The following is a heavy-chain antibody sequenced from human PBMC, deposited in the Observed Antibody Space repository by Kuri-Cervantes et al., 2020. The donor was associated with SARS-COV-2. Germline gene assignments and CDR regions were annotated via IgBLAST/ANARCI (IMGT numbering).Heavy chain of an antibody. CDR1: GYSFTSYW. CDR2: IYPGDSDT. D-gene: IGHD7-27*01. CDR3: ATHFPGAGFDY. J-gene: IGHJ4*02. Sequence: GGSLRHSCKGSGYSFTSYWIGWVRQMPGKGLEWMGIIYPGDSDTRYSPSFQGQVTISADKSISTAYLQWSSLKASDTAMYYCATHFPGAGFDYWGQGTLVTVSS. V-gene: IGHV5-51*01.